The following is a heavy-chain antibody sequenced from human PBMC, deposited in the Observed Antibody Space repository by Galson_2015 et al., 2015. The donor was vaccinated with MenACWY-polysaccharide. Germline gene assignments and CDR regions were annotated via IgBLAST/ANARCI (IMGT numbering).Heavy chain of an antibody. CDR3: AREPRLRLAGYYFDY. Sequence: ETLSLTCTVSGGSISSYYWSWIRPPAGKGLEWIGRIYTSGSTNYNPSLKSRVTMSVDTSKNQFSLKLSSVTAADTAVYYCAREPRLRLAGYYFDYWGQGTLVTVSS. D-gene: IGHD6-19*01. CDR1: GGSISSYY. CDR2: IYTSGST. J-gene: IGHJ4*02. V-gene: IGHV4-4*07.